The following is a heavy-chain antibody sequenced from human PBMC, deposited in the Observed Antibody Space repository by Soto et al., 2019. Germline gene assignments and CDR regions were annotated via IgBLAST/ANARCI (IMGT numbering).Heavy chain of an antibody. D-gene: IGHD2-15*01. CDR1: GFTFNPYG. V-gene: IGHV3-33*08. J-gene: IGHJ6*02. CDR3: ARADCTGAYCYSWPFNYGVDV. Sequence: QLQLVESGGGVVQPGGSLSFSCTTSGFTFNPYGMNWVRQAPAKGLEWVAIIWYDGSNKYYADSVKGRFTISRDNSKNTLYLQMNSLRAEDTALYYCARADCTGAYCYSWPFNYGVDVWGQGTTVTVSS. CDR2: IWYDGSNK.